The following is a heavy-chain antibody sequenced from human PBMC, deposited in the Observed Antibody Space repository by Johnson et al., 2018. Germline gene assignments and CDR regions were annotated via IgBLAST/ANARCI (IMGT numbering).Heavy chain of an antibody. V-gene: IGHV4-59*01. CDR2: IYYSGGT. J-gene: IGHJ6*03. D-gene: IGHD3-16*02. CDR3: AREGLGELSSLMDV. CDR1: GGSISSYY. Sequence: QVQLQESGPGLVKPSETLSLTCTVSGGSISSYYWSWIRQPPGTGLEWIGYIYYSGGTNYNPSLKSRVNLSVDTSKNQFSLKLSSVTSADTAVYYCAREGLGELSSLMDVWGKGTTVTVSS.